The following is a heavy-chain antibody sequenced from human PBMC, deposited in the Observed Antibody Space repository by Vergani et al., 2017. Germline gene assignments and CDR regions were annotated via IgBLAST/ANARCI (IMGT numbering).Heavy chain of an antibody. CDR3: AKVSSPQQLVTYYYYYYGMDV. D-gene: IGHD6-13*01. J-gene: IGHJ6*02. V-gene: IGHV3-30*18. Sequence: QVQLVESGGGVVQPGRSLRLSCAASGFTFSSYGMHWVRPAPGEGLGRGAVISDDGSNKYYADSVKGRFTISRDNSKNTLYLQMNSLRAEDTAVYYCAKVSSPQQLVTYYYYYYGMDVWGQGTTVTVSS. CDR2: ISDDGSNK. CDR1: GFTFSSYG.